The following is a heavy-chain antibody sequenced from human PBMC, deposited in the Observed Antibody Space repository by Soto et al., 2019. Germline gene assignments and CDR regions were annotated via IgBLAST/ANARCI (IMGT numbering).Heavy chain of an antibody. D-gene: IGHD3-3*01. V-gene: IGHV1-2*04. CDR2: INPNSGGT. Sequence: ASVKVSCKASGYTFTCYYMHWVRQAPGQGLEWMGWINPNSGGTNYAQKFQGWVTMTRDTSISTAYMELSRLRSDDTAVYYCARAVYDFWSGFTYNYYMDVWGKGTTVTVSS. CDR1: GYTFTCYY. CDR3: ARAVYDFWSGFTYNYYMDV. J-gene: IGHJ6*03.